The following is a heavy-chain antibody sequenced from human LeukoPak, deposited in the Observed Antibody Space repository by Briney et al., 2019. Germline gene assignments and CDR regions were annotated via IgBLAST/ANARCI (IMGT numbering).Heavy chain of an antibody. J-gene: IGHJ6*02. D-gene: IGHD6-19*01. CDR1: GGTFSSYA. Sequence: ASVKVSCKASGGTFSSYAISWVRQAPGQGLEWMGGIIPIFGTANYARKFQGRVTITADESTSTAYMELSSLRSEDTAVYYCAMGWYYYYYGMDVWGQGTTVTVSS. CDR3: AMGWYYYYYGMDV. CDR2: IIPIFGTA. V-gene: IGHV1-69*01.